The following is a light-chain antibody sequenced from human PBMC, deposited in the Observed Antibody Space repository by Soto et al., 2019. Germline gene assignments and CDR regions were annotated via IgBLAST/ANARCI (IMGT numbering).Light chain of an antibody. CDR1: QSVSSY. Sequence: EIVLTQSPATLSLSPGERATLSCRASQSVSSYLAWYQQKPGQAPRLLIYDASNRATGIPARFSGSGSGTDFTLTICSLVLEDFAVYHCQKRSIWPATFGGGTKVDIK. V-gene: IGKV3-11*01. CDR3: QKRSIWPAT. J-gene: IGKJ4*01. CDR2: DAS.